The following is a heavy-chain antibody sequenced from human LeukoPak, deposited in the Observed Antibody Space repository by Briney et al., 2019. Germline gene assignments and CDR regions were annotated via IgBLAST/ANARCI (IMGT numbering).Heavy chain of an antibody. J-gene: IGHJ4*02. CDR2: IKQDGSEK. CDR1: GFTFSTYW. Sequence: GGSLRLSCATSGFTFSTYWMSWVRQAPGKGLEWVANIKQDGSEKYYVDSVKGRVTISRDIAKNSLYLQMNSLRAEYTAVYYCATGDGFDYWGQGTLVTVSS. CDR3: ATGDGFDY. V-gene: IGHV3-7*01.